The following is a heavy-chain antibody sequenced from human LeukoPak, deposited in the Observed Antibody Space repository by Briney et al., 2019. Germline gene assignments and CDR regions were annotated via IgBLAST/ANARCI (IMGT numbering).Heavy chain of an antibody. CDR3: ARKQPESCSGGSCYSYFQH. Sequence: GGSLRLSCAASGFTVSSNYMSWVRQAPGKGLEWVSVIYSGGSTYYADSVKGRFTISRDNSKNTLYLQMNSLRAEDTAVYYCARKQPESCSGGSCYSYFQHWDQGTLVTVSS. D-gene: IGHD2-15*01. CDR1: GFTVSSNY. J-gene: IGHJ1*01. V-gene: IGHV3-53*01. CDR2: IYSGGST.